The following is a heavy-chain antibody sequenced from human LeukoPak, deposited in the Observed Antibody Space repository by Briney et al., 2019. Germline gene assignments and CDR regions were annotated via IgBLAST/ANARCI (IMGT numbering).Heavy chain of an antibody. V-gene: IGHV1-69*05. D-gene: IGHD2-2*01. CDR3: ARAMRYCSSTSCYPNDAFDI. CDR2: IIPIFGTA. CDR1: GGTFSSYA. J-gene: IGHJ3*02. Sequence: RASVKVSCKASGGTFSSYAISWVRQAPGQGLEWMGGIIPIFGTANYAQKFQGRVTITTDESTSTAYMELSSLRSEDTAVYYCARAMRYCSSTSCYPNDAFDIWGQGTMVTVSS.